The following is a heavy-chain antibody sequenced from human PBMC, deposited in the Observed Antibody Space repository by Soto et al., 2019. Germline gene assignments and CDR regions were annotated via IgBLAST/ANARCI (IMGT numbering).Heavy chain of an antibody. Sequence: SETLSLTCTVPGGSISSAGYFWRWIRQHPGKGLEWIGYIYYSGSTYYNPSLKSRVTISVDTSKNQLSLKLSSVTAADTAVYYCARDRAVAGPDYWGQGTLVTVS. D-gene: IGHD6-19*01. J-gene: IGHJ4*02. CDR3: ARDRAVAGPDY. V-gene: IGHV4-31*03. CDR1: GGSISSAGYF. CDR2: IYYSGST.